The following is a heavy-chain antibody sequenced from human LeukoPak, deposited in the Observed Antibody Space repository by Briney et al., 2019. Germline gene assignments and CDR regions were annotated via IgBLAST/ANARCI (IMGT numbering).Heavy chain of an antibody. D-gene: IGHD4-17*01. CDR1: GGSISSSSYY. CDR3: ARGLHDYGAIPPTFDY. V-gene: IGHV4-39*07. CDR2: IYYSGST. J-gene: IGHJ4*02. Sequence: SETLSLTCTVSGGSISSSSYYWGWIRQPPGKGLEWIGSIYYSGSTNYNPSLKSRVTISVDTSKNQFSLKLSSVTAADTAVYYCARGLHDYGAIPPTFDYWGQGTLVTVSS.